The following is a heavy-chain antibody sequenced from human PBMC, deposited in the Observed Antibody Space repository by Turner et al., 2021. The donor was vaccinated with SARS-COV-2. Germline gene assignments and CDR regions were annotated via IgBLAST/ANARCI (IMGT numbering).Heavy chain of an antibody. CDR3: ARAGNCAGGSCYFDY. CDR2: FDHSGST. D-gene: IGHD2-15*01. V-gene: IGHV4-34*01. J-gene: IGHJ4*02. Sequence: QVQLQVWRAGLLKPSVTLFLTCAIYGGSVSGFYWSWIRQPLGQGLEWIAEFDHSGSTNTNPSPKSRVTISVDTSKNQFSLKLSSVTAADTAVYYCARAGNCAGGSCYFDYWGQGTLVTVSS. CDR1: GGSVSGFY.